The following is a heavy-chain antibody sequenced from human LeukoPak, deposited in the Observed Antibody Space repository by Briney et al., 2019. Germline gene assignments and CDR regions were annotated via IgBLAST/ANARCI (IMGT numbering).Heavy chain of an antibody. CDR3: ARGGWTSPFDY. CDR1: GFTFSSYA. Sequence: GGSLRLSCAASGFTFSSYAMSWVRKAPGKGLEWVSAISGSGGSTYYADSVKGRFTISRDNAKNSLYLHMNSLRAEDTAVYYCARGGWTSPFDYWGQGTLVTVSS. V-gene: IGHV3-23*01. CDR2: ISGSGGST. J-gene: IGHJ4*02. D-gene: IGHD6-19*01.